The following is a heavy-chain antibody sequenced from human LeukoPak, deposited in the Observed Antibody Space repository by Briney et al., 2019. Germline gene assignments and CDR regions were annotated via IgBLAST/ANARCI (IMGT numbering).Heavy chain of an antibody. CDR3: ARGRRRGYSSSTYNWFDP. CDR1: GYTFTGYY. D-gene: IGHD6-6*01. Sequence: ASVKVSCKASGYTFTGYYMHWVRQATGQGLEWMGWMNPNSGNTGYAQKFQGRVTMTRNTSISTAYMELSSLRSEDTAVYYCARGRRRGYSSSTYNWFDPWGQGTLVTVSS. CDR2: MNPNSGNT. V-gene: IGHV1-8*02. J-gene: IGHJ5*02.